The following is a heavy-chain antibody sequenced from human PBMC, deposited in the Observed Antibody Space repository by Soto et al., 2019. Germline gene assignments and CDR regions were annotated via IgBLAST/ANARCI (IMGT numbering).Heavy chain of an antibody. Sequence: SETLSLTCAVYGGSFSGYYWSWIRQPPGKGLEWIGEINHSGSTNYNPSLKSRVTISVDTSKNQFSLKLSFVTAADTAVSYCAREVLGFDYWGQGTLVTVSS. J-gene: IGHJ4*02. CDR3: AREVLGFDY. V-gene: IGHV4-34*01. CDR1: GGSFSGYY. CDR2: INHSGST.